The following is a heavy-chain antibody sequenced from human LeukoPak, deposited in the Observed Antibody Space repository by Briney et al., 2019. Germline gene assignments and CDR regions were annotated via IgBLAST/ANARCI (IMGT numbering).Heavy chain of an antibody. D-gene: IGHD2-8*01. CDR3: ARVRMGSIYYYYYMDV. V-gene: IGHV1-69*13. J-gene: IGHJ6*03. CDR2: IIPIFGTA. CDR1: GGTFSSYA. Sequence: AVKVSCKASGGTFSSYAISWVRHAPGQGLEWMGGIIPIFGTANYAQKFQGRVTITAAESTSTAYMELSSLRSEDTAVYYCARVRMGSIYYYYYMDVWGKGTTVTVSS.